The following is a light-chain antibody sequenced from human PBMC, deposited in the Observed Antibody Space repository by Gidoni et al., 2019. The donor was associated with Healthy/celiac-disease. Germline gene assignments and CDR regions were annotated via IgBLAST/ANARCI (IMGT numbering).Light chain of an antibody. J-gene: IGKJ1*01. CDR2: AAS. Sequence: DIQMTQSPSSLSASVGDRVTITCRASQSISSYLNWYQQKPGKAPKLLIYAASSLQSGVPSRFSGSVSGTDFTLTISRLQPEDFATYYCQQRYSTPRTFGQGTKVEIK. CDR3: QQRYSTPRT. V-gene: IGKV1-39*01. CDR1: QSISSY.